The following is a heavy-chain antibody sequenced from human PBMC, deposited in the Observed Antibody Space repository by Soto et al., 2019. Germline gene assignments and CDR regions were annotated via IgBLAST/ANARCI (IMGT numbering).Heavy chain of an antibody. CDR1: GGSISSYY. J-gene: IGHJ3*02. D-gene: IGHD3-10*01. CDR3: ARRYGSFFDI. V-gene: IGHV4-59*08. Sequence: QVQLQESGPGLVKPSETLSLTCTVSGGSISSYYWSWIRQPPGKGLEWIGYIYYSGSTNYNPSLQSRVTISVDTSKNQFPLKLSSVTAADTAVYYCARRYGSFFDIWGQGTMVTVSS. CDR2: IYYSGST.